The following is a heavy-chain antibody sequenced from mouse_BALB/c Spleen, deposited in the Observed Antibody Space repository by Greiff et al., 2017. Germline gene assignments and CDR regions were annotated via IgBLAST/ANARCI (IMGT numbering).Heavy chain of an antibody. V-gene: IGHV1-15*01. CDR1: GYTFTDSE. CDR3: TRSYKRSVFAD. J-gene: IGHJ3*01. CDR2: LDPEPGGT. Sequence: VQLQQSGAELVRPGASVTLSCKASGYTFTDSEMHWVKPTPVHGLEWIGALDPEPGGTAYNQKFKGKATLTADKSSSTAYMELRSLTSEDSAVYYCTRSYKRSVFADGGQGRRVTVSA. D-gene: IGHD2-14*01.